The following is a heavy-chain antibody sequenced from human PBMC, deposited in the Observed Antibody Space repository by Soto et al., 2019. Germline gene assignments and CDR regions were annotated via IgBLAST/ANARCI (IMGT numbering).Heavy chain of an antibody. CDR2: IIPIFGTA. Sequence: QVQLVQSGAEVKKPGSSVKVSCKASGGTFSSYAISWVRQAPGQGLEWMGGIIPIFGTANYAQKFQGKVTITADESTSTAYMELSSLRSEVTAVYSCARVSGNYDILPGYYGSQWFYPWGQGTLVTVSS. CDR3: ARVSGNYDILPGYYGSQWFYP. CDR1: GGTFSSYA. D-gene: IGHD3-9*01. J-gene: IGHJ5*02. V-gene: IGHV1-69*01.